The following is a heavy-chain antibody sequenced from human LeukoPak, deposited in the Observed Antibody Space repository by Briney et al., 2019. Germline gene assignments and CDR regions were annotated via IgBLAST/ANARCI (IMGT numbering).Heavy chain of an antibody. D-gene: IGHD3-16*01. CDR3: AKGLWIGIDI. Sequence: GGSLRLSCAASGFTFSSYGMSWVRQAPGKGLEWVSGINVLGGNAYYADCVKGRFTISRYNSKNTLYLQMNSLRAEDTAVYYCAKGLWIGIDIWDQGTMVTVSA. V-gene: IGHV3-23*01. CDR2: INVLGGNA. J-gene: IGHJ3*02. CDR1: GFTFSSYG.